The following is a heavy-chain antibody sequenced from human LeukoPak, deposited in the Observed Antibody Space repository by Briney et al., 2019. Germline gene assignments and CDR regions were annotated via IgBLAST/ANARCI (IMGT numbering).Heavy chain of an antibody. Sequence: ASVKVSCKASGYTFTGYGISWVRQAPGQGLEWMGWISAYNGNTNYAQKLQGRVTMTTDTSTSTAYMELRSLRSDDTAVYYCATLEIGGWFDPWGQGTLVTVSS. J-gene: IGHJ5*02. D-gene: IGHD4-23*01. CDR3: ATLEIGGWFDP. V-gene: IGHV1-18*01. CDR1: GYTFTGYG. CDR2: ISAYNGNT.